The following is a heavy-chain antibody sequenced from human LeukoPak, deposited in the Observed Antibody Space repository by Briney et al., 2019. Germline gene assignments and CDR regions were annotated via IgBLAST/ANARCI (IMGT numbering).Heavy chain of an antibody. CDR1: GFTVSNNY. CDR3: ARRYSSSWYSDY. D-gene: IGHD6-13*01. V-gene: IGHV3-53*01. CDR2: IYSGGST. J-gene: IGHJ4*02. Sequence: GGSLRLSCAASGFTVSNNYMSWVRQAPGKGLEWFSVIYSGGSTYYADSVKGRFTISRDNSKNTLYLQMNSLRAEDTAVYYCARRYSSSWYSDYWGQGTLVTVSS.